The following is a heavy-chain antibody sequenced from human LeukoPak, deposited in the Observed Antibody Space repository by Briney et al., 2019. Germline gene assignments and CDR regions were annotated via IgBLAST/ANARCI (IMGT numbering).Heavy chain of an antibody. CDR3: ARIIAGPDYFDS. Sequence: SGPALVKPTQTLTLTCTFSGFSLSTSKMCVNLIRQPPGKALEWLARIDWDDDEYYSTSLRPRLTISKDTSKNQVVLTMTNMDPVDTATYYCARIIAGPDYFDSWGQGTLVTVSS. D-gene: IGHD2-21*01. V-gene: IGHV2-70*11. CDR2: IDWDDDE. CDR1: GFSLSTSKMC. J-gene: IGHJ4*02.